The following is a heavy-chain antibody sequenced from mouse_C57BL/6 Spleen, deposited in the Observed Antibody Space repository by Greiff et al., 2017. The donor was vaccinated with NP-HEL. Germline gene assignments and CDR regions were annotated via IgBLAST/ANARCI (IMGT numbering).Heavy chain of an antibody. CDR1: GFTFSDYY. CDR2: INYDGSST. Sequence: EVKLVESEGGLVQPGSSMKLSCTASGFTFSDYYMAWVRQVPEKGLEWVANINYDGSSTYYLDSLKSRFIISRDNAKNILYLQMSSLKSEDTATYYCARVVMWYFDYWGQGTTLTVSS. CDR3: ARVVMWYFDY. D-gene: IGHD2-2*01. V-gene: IGHV5-16*01. J-gene: IGHJ2*01.